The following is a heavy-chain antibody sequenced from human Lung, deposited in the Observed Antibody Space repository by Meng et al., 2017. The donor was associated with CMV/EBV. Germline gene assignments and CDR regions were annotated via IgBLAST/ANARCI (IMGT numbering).Heavy chain of an antibody. V-gene: IGHV3-7*01. CDR2: IKQDGSDK. D-gene: IGHD2-8*01. J-gene: IGHJ6*02. CDR3: ARGGPCSNGVCSDYGMDV. Sequence: GESXKISCAASGFTFSGYWMNWVRQTPGKGLEWVANIKQDGSDKYYADSVKGRFTISRDNAENSLYLQMNSLRAEDTAIYYCARGGPCSNGVCSDYGMDVWXQGNXVTVSS. CDR1: GFTFSGYW.